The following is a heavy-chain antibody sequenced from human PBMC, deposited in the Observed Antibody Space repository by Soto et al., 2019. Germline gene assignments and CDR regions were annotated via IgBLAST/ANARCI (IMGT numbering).Heavy chain of an antibody. CDR1: GGCISSYY. Sequence: PSETVSLTCTVSGGCISSYYWSWIRQPPGKGLEWIGYIYYSGSTNYNPFLKSRVTISVDTSKNQFSLKLSSVTAADTAVYYCARDGRMSSRVNWFDPWGQGTLVTVSS. CDR3: ARDGRMSSRVNWFDP. D-gene: IGHD2-15*01. CDR2: IYYSGST. V-gene: IGHV4-59*12. J-gene: IGHJ5*02.